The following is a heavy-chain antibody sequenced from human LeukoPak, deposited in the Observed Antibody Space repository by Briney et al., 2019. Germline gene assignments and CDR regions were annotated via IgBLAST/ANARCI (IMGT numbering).Heavy chain of an antibody. CDR3: ARSEREQYSSSWYGY. J-gene: IGHJ4*02. D-gene: IGHD6-13*01. V-gene: IGHV4-38-2*01. CDR1: GYSISSGYY. CDR2: IYHSGST. Sequence: SETLSLTCAVSGYSISSGYYWGWTRQPPGKGLEWIGSIYHSGSTYYNPSLKSRVTISVDTSKNQFSLKLSSVTAADTAVYYCARSEREQYSSSWYGYWGQGTLVTVSS.